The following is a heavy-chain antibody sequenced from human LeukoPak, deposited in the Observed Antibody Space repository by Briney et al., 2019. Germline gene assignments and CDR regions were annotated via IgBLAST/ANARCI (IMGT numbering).Heavy chain of an antibody. CDR1: GYTFTGYS. CDR2: INPNSGDT. CDR3: ARDRGRYRNSWYQPFDY. D-gene: IGHD6-13*01. V-gene: IGHV1-2*02. J-gene: IGHJ4*02. Sequence: ASVKVSCKASGYTFTGYSMHWVRQAPGQGLEWIGWINPNSGDTNYAQKFQGRVTMTRDTTISTAYMELSRLRSEDTAVYYCARDRGRYRNSWYQPFDYWGQGTLVTVSS.